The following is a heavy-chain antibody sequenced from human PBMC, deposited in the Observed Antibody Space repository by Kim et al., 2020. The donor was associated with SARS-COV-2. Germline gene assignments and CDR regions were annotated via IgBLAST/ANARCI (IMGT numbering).Heavy chain of an antibody. J-gene: IGHJ5*02. V-gene: IGHV1-24*01. CDR1: GYTLTELS. CDR3: ATTSVVIKAHWFDP. D-gene: IGHD3-22*01. CDR2: FDPEDGET. Sequence: ASVKVSCKVSGYTLTELSMHWVRQAPGKGLEWMGGFDPEDGETIYAQKFQGRVTMTEDTSTDTAYMELSSLRSEDTAVYYWATTSVVIKAHWFDPWGQGTLVTVSS.